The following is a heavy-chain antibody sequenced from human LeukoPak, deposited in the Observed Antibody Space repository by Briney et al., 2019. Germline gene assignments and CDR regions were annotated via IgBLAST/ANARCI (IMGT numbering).Heavy chain of an antibody. J-gene: IGHJ5*02. D-gene: IGHD3-10*01. CDR1: GGSISSGGYY. CDR2: IYYSGST. Sequence: PSQTLSLTCTVSGGSISSGGYYWSWIRQHPRKGLEWIGYIYYSGSTYYNPSLKSRVTISVYTSKNQFSLKLSSVTAADTAVYYCARWFGSGRKWFDPWGQGTLVTVSS. V-gene: IGHV4-31*03. CDR3: ARWFGSGRKWFDP.